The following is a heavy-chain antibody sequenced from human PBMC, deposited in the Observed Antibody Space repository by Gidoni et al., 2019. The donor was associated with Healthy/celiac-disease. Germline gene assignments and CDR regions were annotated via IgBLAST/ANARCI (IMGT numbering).Heavy chain of an antibody. Sequence: QLQLQESGPGLVKPSETLSLTCTVSGCSISSSIYYWGWIRQPPGKGLEWIGSIYYSGSTYYNPSRKSRVTISVETSKNQFSWKLSSVTAADTAVYYCARSPSYDILTGYYSRSGAFDIWGQGTMVTVSS. J-gene: IGHJ3*02. V-gene: IGHV4-39*01. D-gene: IGHD3-9*01. CDR1: GCSISSSIYY. CDR2: IYYSGST. CDR3: ARSPSYDILTGYYSRSGAFDI.